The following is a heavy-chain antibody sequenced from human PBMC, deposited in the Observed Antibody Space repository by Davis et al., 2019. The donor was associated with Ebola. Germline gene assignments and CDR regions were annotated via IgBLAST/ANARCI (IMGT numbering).Heavy chain of an antibody. V-gene: IGHV3-30*02. Sequence: GGSLRLSCEASGFTFSRYGMHWVRQAPGKGLEWVAFIRSEATSQDYGKSVQGRFFISRDDSKNTLYLQMNSLRVDDTAVYYCARDHFTAAAGISGMDVWGQGTTVTVSS. D-gene: IGHD6-13*01. CDR2: IRSEATSQ. CDR1: GFTFSRYG. J-gene: IGHJ6*02. CDR3: ARDHFTAAAGISGMDV.